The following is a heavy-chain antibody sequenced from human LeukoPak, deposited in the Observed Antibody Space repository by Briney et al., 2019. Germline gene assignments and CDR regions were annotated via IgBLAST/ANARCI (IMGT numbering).Heavy chain of an antibody. Sequence: GGSLRLSCAASGFTFSSYAMSWVRQAPGKGLEWVGHIKATPDGGTTEYGAPVKGRFTISRDDSKNTLYLQMNSLKSEDTAVYFCTTLPGYSCGYLQDYWGQGTLVTVSS. J-gene: IGHJ4*02. D-gene: IGHD5-18*01. CDR2: IKATPDGGTT. CDR3: TTLPGYSCGYLQDY. V-gene: IGHV3-15*01. CDR1: GFTFSSYA.